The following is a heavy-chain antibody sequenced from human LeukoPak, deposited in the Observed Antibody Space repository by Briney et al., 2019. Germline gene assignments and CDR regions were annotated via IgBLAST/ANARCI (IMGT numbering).Heavy chain of an antibody. Sequence: ASVKVSCKASGYTFTNYYIHWVRQAPGQGLEWMGIINPSGGSTNFAQKFQGRVTIITDDSTSTAYMELSSLRSDDAAMYFCAATDGYIHRHPHYYLDYWGQGTLVIVSS. CDR3: AATDGYIHRHPHYYLDY. CDR1: GYTFTNYY. V-gene: IGHV1-46*01. D-gene: IGHD5-24*01. CDR2: INPSGGST. J-gene: IGHJ4*02.